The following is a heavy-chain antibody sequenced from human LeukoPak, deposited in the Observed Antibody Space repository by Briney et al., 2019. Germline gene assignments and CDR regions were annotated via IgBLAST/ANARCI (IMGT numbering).Heavy chain of an antibody. CDR1: GGSISSYY. J-gene: IGHJ4*02. V-gene: IGHV4-59*01. CDR3: ARGTTASDY. D-gene: IGHD1-1*01. Sequence: SETLSLTCTVSGGSISSYYWSWLRQPPGKGLEWIGYVYYSGSTNYNPSLKSRVTISVDTSKNRFSLKLSSVTAADTAVYYCARGTTASDYWGQGTLVTVSS. CDR2: VYYSGST.